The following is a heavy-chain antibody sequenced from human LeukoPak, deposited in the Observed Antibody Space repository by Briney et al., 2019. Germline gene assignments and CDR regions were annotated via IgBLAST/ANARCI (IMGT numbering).Heavy chain of an antibody. CDR2: IGTAGDT. CDR3: ARGWFVSGWYSFDY. Sequence: PGGSLRLSCAASGFTFSSYDMHWVRQATGKGLEWVSAIGTAGDTYYPGSVKGRFTISRENAKNSLYLQMNSLRAGDTAVYYCARGWFVSGWYSFDYWGQGTLVTVSS. CDR1: GFTFSSYD. J-gene: IGHJ4*02. D-gene: IGHD6-19*01. V-gene: IGHV3-13*01.